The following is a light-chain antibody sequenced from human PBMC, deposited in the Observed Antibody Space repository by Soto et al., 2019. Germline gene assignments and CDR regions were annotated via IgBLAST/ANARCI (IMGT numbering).Light chain of an antibody. V-gene: IGKV1-5*01. CDR3: QHYGNSPYT. CDR1: QSISSW. Sequence: DIQMTQSPSTLSASVGDRVTITCRASQSISSWLAWYQQKPGKAPKILIYDASSLKSGVPSRFSGSGSGTEFTLTISSLQPDDFATYYCQHYGNSPYTFGQGTKLEI. CDR2: DAS. J-gene: IGKJ2*01.